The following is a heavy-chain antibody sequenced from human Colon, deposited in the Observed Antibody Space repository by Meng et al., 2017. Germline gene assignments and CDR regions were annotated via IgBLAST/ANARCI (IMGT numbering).Heavy chain of an antibody. D-gene: IGHD1-26*01. Sequence: GESLKISCTASGFTFSDYDMHWVRQAPGKGLEWVSATGLVGDTYYSDSVKGRFTVSRENAQTSVFLQMNDLGAGDTAVYYCAKAGDYSEREPFDSWGQGTLVTVSS. CDR3: AKAGDYSEREPFDS. CDR1: GFTFSDYD. V-gene: IGHV3-13*01. CDR2: TGLVGDT. J-gene: IGHJ4*02.